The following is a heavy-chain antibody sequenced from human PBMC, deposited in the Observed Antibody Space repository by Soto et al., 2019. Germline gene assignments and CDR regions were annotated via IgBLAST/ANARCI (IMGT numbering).Heavy chain of an antibody. V-gene: IGHV4-31*03. D-gene: IGHD3-3*01. Sequence: PSETLSLTCTVSGGSISSGGYYWSWIRQHPGKGLEWIGYIYYSGSTYYNPSLKSRVTISVDTSKNQFSLKLSSVTAADTAVYYCAIVGFWSGYYPFDYWGQGTLVTVSS. CDR2: IYYSGST. J-gene: IGHJ4*02. CDR1: GGSISSGGYY. CDR3: AIVGFWSGYYPFDY.